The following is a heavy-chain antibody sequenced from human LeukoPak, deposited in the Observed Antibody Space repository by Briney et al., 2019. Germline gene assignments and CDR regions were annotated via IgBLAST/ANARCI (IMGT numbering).Heavy chain of an antibody. CDR1: GGTFSSYA. Sequence: SVKVSCKASGGTFSSYAISWVRQAPGQGLEWMGGIIPIFGTANYAQKFQGRVTITADESTSTAYMELSSLRSEDTAVYYCARWCEGYCSSTSSPRGAFDIWGQGTMVTVSS. CDR2: IIPIFGTA. CDR3: ARWCEGYCSSTSSPRGAFDI. D-gene: IGHD2-2*01. V-gene: IGHV1-69*13. J-gene: IGHJ3*02.